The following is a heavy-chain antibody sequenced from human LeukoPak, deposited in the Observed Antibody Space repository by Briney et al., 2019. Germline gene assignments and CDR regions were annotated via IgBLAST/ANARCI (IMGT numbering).Heavy chain of an antibody. V-gene: IGHV3-30*18. D-gene: IGHD6-19*01. CDR2: ISSDGSNK. CDR1: GFTFSSSG. J-gene: IGHJ4*02. Sequence: GRSLRLSCAASGFTFSSSGMHWVRQAPGKGLEWVAVISSDGSNKYYADSVKGRFTISRDDSRNTLYLQMNSLRAEDTAVYFCAKDFISGSAHWGQGTLVTVSS. CDR3: AKDFISGSAH.